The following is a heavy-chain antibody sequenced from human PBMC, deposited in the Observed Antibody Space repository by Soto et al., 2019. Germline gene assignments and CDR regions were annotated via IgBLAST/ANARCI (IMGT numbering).Heavy chain of an antibody. Sequence: QLQLQESGPGLVKPSETLSLTCTVSGGSITSTNYHWGWIRQSPGKGLEWIGTIYYSGSTSYNPSLKSRVTISVDTSKNQLSLKLNSMTAADTAVYYCAKHQAAGPGSLYGVDVWGQGTTVIVSS. D-gene: IGHD6-13*01. CDR1: GGSITSTNYH. V-gene: IGHV4-39*01. J-gene: IGHJ6*02. CDR3: AKHQAAGPGSLYGVDV. CDR2: IYYSGST.